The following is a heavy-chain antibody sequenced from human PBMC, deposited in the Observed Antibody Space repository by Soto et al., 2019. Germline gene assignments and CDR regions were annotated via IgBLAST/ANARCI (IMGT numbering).Heavy chain of an antibody. CDR2: ISSSGSTI. J-gene: IGHJ4*02. D-gene: IGHD2-2*01. CDR3: ARVGDIVVVPAATSEYYFDY. CDR1: GFTFSDYY. V-gene: IGHV3-11*01. Sequence: GGSLRLSCAASGFTFSDYYMSWIRQAPGKGLEWVSYISSSGSTIYYADSVKGRFTISRDNAKNSLYLQMNSLRAEDTAVYYCARVGDIVVVPAATSEYYFDYWGQGTLVTVSS.